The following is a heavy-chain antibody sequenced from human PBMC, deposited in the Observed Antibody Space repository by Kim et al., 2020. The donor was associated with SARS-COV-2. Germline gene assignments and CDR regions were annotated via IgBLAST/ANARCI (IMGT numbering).Heavy chain of an antibody. V-gene: IGHV3-64*02. CDR3: VRGSEVWFGELWI. J-gene: IGHJ4*02. D-gene: IGHD3-10*01. Sequence: YDADSVKGRFTVSRDNSKNTLYLQMGSVRPDDTAVYYGVRGSEVWFGELWIWGQGTLVTVSS.